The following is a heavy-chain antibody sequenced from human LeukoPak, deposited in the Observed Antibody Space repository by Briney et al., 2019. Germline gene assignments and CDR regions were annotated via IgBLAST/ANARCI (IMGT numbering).Heavy chain of an antibody. CDR2: LYYSGST. V-gene: IGHV4-39*01. CDR1: GGSISSSSYY. J-gene: IGHJ4*02. D-gene: IGHD6-13*01. CDR3: ASTAAAATPFDY. Sequence: PSETLSLTCTVSGGSISSSSYYWGWIRQPPGKGLEWIGSLYYSGSTYYNPSLKSRVTISVDTSKNQFSLKLSSVTAADTAVYYCASTAAAATPFDYWGQGTLVTVSS.